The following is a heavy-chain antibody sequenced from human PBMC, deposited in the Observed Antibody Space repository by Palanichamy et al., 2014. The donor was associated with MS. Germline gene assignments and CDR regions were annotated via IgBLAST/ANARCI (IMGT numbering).Heavy chain of an antibody. CDR3: ARDSLAVGLLFDY. CDR1: GFTFSSYS. Sequence: EVQRGGGLGEGLGTSLGGPVRLSCAASGFTFSSYSMNWVRQAPGKGLEWVSYISSSSIIYYADSVKGRFTISRDNAKNSLYLQMNSLRDEDTAVYYCARDSLAVGLLFDYWGQGTLVTVSS. CDR2: ISSSSII. D-gene: IGHD6-19*01. J-gene: IGHJ4*02. V-gene: IGHV3-48*02.